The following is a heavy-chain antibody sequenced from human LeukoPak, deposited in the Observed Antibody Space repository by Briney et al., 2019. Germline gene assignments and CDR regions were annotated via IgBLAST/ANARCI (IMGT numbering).Heavy chain of an antibody. J-gene: IGHJ2*01. CDR2: ITGDGSST. Sequence: PGGSLRLSCAASGFTFSGYWMHCVRQPPGEGLMWFSRITGDGSSTTYADSVKGRFTISRDNAKNTLYLQMISLRAEDTAVYYCARDTGWYFDLWGRGTLVTVSS. D-gene: IGHD4-17*01. V-gene: IGHV3-74*01. CDR1: GFTFSGYW. CDR3: ARDTGWYFDL.